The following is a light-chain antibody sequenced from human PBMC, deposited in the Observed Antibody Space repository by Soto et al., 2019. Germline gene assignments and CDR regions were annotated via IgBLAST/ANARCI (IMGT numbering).Light chain of an antibody. V-gene: IGKV3-20*01. Sequence: EMVLTQSPGTLSSSLGQRATLSCRASQSVSSSHLAWYQQKPGKAPRLLIYGASSRATGIPDRFSGSGSGTDFTLTITSLQSEDFAVYYCQQYRTGPGYTLGQGTRLEIK. J-gene: IGKJ2*01. CDR2: GAS. CDR3: QQYRTGPGYT. CDR1: QSVSSSH.